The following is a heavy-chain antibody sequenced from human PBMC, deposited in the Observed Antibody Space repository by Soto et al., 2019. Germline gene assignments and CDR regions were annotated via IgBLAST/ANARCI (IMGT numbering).Heavy chain of an antibody. D-gene: IGHD6-13*01. CDR3: AHFPARSRVAAAGRFDY. J-gene: IGHJ4*02. V-gene: IGHV4-39*01. Sequence: QLQLQESGPGLVKPSETLSLTCTVSGGSISSSSYYWGWIRQPPGKGLEWIGSIYYSGSTYYNPSLKSRVTISVATSKTQFSLKLSSVTAADTAVYYCAHFPARSRVAAAGRFDYWGQGTLVTVSS. CDR2: IYYSGST. CDR1: GGSISSSSYY.